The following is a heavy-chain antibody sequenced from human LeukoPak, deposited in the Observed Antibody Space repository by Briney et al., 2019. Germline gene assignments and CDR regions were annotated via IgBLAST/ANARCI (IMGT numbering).Heavy chain of an antibody. CDR3: VPSSSAPDFDY. Sequence: GGSLRLSCAASGFTFSSYSMNWVRQAPGKGLEWVSSISSSSSYIYYADSVKGRFTISRDNAKNSLYLQMNSLRAGDTAVYYCVPSSSAPDFDYWGQGTLVTVSS. V-gene: IGHV3-21*01. J-gene: IGHJ4*02. D-gene: IGHD6-6*01. CDR1: GFTFSSYS. CDR2: ISSSSSYI.